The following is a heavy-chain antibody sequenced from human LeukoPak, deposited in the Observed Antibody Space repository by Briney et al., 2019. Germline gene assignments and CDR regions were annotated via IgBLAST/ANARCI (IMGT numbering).Heavy chain of an antibody. D-gene: IGHD6-19*01. Sequence: GGSLRLSCAASGFTFSSYDMHWVRQATGRGQEWVSAIGTAGDTYYPGSVKGRFTISKENAKNSLYLQRNSLRAGDTAVYYCAREEVAGHFDYWGQGTLVTVSS. J-gene: IGHJ4*02. CDR2: IGTAGDT. CDR1: GFTFSSYD. CDR3: AREEVAGHFDY. V-gene: IGHV3-13*01.